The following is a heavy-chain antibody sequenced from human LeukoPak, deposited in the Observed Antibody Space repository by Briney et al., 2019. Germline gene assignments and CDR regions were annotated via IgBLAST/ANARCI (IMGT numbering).Heavy chain of an antibody. D-gene: IGHD6-19*01. J-gene: IGHJ4*02. Sequence: GGSLRLSCAASGFTFSIYDIHWVRQVTGKSLEWVSAIGTAGDTYYPGSVKGRFTISRENAKNSLYLQMNSLRAEDTAVYYCARGAHSNGWYDPAYWGQGTLVTVSS. V-gene: IGHV3-13*01. CDR2: IGTAGDT. CDR1: GFTFSIYD. CDR3: ARGAHSNGWYDPAY.